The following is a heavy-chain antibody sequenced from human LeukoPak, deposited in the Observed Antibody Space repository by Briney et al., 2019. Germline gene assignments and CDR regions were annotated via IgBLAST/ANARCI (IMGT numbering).Heavy chain of an antibody. J-gene: IGHJ2*01. CDR3: VKDALPTTLGYFDL. CDR1: GFTFSSYA. Sequence: PGGSLRLSCAASGFTFSSYAMTWVRQAPGKGLEWVSSISGGGARPYYADSLRGRFTISRDNVENTLYLNMNSLRAEDTAIYYCVKDALPTTLGYFDLWGRGTLVTVSS. V-gene: IGHV3-23*01. CDR2: ISGGGARP. D-gene: IGHD1-14*01.